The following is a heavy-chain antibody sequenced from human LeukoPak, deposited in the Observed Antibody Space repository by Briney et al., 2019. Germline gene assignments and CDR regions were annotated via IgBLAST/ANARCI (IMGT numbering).Heavy chain of an antibody. J-gene: IGHJ4*02. CDR2: ISGSGGST. CDR3: AVSRDGYKYYFDY. V-gene: IGHV3-23*01. D-gene: IGHD5-24*01. CDR1: GFTFSSYA. Sequence: GGSLRLSCAASGFTFSSYAMSWVRQAPGKGLEWVSAISGSGGSTYYADSVKGRFTISRDNSKNTLYLQKNSLRAEDTAVYYCAVSRDGYKYYFDYWGQGTLVTVSS.